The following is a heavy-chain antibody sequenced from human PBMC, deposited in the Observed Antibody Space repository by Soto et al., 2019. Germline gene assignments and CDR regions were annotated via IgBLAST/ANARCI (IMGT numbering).Heavy chain of an antibody. CDR2: ISGSGGSS. CDR1: GFAFSTYA. J-gene: IGHJ6*02. V-gene: IGHV3-23*01. D-gene: IGHD6-13*01. Sequence: PGGSLRLSCAASGFAFSTYAMTWVRQAPGKGLEWVSVISGSGGSSYYADSVKGRFTISRDNSKNTLFLQMNGLRAEDTAVYYCAKVTKRAAAGRYEYYKYGMDVWGHGTTVTV. CDR3: AKVTKRAAAGRYEYYKYGMDV.